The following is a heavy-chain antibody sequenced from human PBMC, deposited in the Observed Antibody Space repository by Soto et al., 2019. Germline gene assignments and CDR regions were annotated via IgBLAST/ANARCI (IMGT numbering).Heavy chain of an antibody. J-gene: IGHJ6*04. Sequence: SGPTLVNPTQTLTLTCTFSGFSLSTSGMCVSWIRQPPGKALEWLARIDWDDDKYYSTSLKTRLTISKDTSKNQVVLTMTNMDPVDTATYYCARIEMNYYGSVXDVWGKGTTVTVSS. CDR1: GFSLSTSGMC. V-gene: IGHV2-70*11. CDR3: ARIEMNYYGSVXDV. D-gene: IGHD3-10*01. CDR2: IDWDDDK.